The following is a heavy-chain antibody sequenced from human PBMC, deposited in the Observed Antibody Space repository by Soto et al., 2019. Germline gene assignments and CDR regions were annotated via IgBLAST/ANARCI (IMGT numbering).Heavy chain of an antibody. J-gene: IGHJ4*02. CDR1: GYTLTELS. D-gene: IGHD3-22*01. CDR2: FDPEDGET. V-gene: IGHV1-24*01. Sequence: ASVKVSCKVSGYTLTELSVHWVRQAPGKGLEWMGGFDPEDGETIYAQKFQGRVTMTEDTSTDTAYMELSSLRSEDTAVYYCATLDYDSSGTIDYWGQGTLVTVCS. CDR3: ATLDYDSSGTIDY.